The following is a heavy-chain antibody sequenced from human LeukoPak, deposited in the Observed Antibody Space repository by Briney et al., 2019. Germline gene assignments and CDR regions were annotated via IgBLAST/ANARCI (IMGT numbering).Heavy chain of an antibody. CDR2: IYYSGST. Sequence: PSETLSLTCTVSGGSISSGGYSWSWIRQPPGKGLEWIGYIYYSGSTNYNPSLKSRVTISVDTSKNQFSLKLSSVTAADTAVYYCARRRDRAIAPFDYWGQGTLVTVSS. CDR1: GGSISSGGYS. CDR3: ARRRDRAIAPFDY. V-gene: IGHV4-61*08. D-gene: IGHD5-18*01. J-gene: IGHJ4*02.